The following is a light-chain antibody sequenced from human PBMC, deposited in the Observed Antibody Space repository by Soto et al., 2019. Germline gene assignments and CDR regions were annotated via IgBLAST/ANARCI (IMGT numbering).Light chain of an antibody. CDR3: AAWDDSLSGVV. CDR2: RNN. V-gene: IGLV1-47*01. J-gene: IGLJ2*01. CDR1: ISNIGSNF. Sequence: QSVLTQPPSASGTPGQRVTISCSGSISNIGSNFIYWYQQFPGTAPKLLIFRNNERPSGVHDRFSGSKSGNSASLAISGLRSEDEADYHCAAWDDSLSGVVFGGGTKVTVL.